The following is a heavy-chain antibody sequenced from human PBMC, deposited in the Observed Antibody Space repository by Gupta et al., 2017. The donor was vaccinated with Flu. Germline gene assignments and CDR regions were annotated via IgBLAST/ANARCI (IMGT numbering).Heavy chain of an antibody. D-gene: IGHD4-17*01. Sequence: QVQLVESGGGVVQPGRSLRLSCAASGFTFSSYGMHWVLQAPGKGLEWVAVIWYDGSNKYYADSVKGRFTISRDNSKNTLYLQMNSLRAEDTAVYYCARVNDYGDYFYFDYWGQGTLVTVSS. CDR3: ARVNDYGDYFYFDY. J-gene: IGHJ4*02. V-gene: IGHV3-33*01. CDR2: IWYDGSNK. CDR1: GFTFSSYG.